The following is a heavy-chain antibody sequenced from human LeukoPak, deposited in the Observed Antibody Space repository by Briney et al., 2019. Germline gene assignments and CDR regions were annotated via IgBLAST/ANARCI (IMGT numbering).Heavy chain of an antibody. CDR1: GGSFSDYY. D-gene: IGHD6-6*01. J-gene: IGHJ1*01. CDR2: INHSGST. CDR3: ARGLKLRRYFQH. V-gene: IGHV4-34*01. Sequence: SETLSLTCAVYGGSFSDYYWSWIRQPPGKGLEWIGEINHSGSTNYNPSLKSRVTISVDTSKNQFSLKLSSVTAADTAVYYCARGLKLRRYFQHWGQGTLVTVSS.